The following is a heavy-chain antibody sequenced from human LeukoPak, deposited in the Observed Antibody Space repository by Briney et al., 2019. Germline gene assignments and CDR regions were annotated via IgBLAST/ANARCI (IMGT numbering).Heavy chain of an antibody. D-gene: IGHD6-13*01. Sequence: SSETLSLTCAVYGGSFSGYYWSWIRQPPGKGLEWIGEINHSGSTNYNPSLKSRVTISVDTSKNQFSLKLSSVTAADTAVYYCARVPLLYGAAVGIDYWGQGTLVTVSS. V-gene: IGHV4-34*01. CDR1: GGSFSGYY. J-gene: IGHJ4*02. CDR2: INHSGST. CDR3: ARVPLLYGAAVGIDY.